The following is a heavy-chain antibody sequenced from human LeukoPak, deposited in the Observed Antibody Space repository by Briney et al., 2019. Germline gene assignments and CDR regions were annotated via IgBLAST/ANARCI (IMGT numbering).Heavy chain of an antibody. Sequence: WASVKVSCKASGYTFTRYALHWVRQAPGQRLEWMGWINAGNGNSKYSQKFQGRVTITRDTSASTAYMELSMLRSEDTAGYYGARGRYSSGWYCIDYWGQGTLVTVSS. D-gene: IGHD6-19*01. J-gene: IGHJ4*02. CDR1: GYTFTRYA. CDR3: ARGRYSSGWYCIDY. CDR2: INAGNGNS. V-gene: IGHV1-3*01.